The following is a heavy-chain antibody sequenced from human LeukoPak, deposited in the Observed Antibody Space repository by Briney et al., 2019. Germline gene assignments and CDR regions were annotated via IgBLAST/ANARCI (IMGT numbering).Heavy chain of an antibody. J-gene: IGHJ4*02. Sequence: GASVKVSCKASGYTFTDYYIHWVRQAPGQGLEWMGWINPNTGGTKSTQKFQGRVTMTRDTSIATAYMDLSNLRSDDTAMYYCARDPRSRGDYGGYYVDSWGQGTLVIVSS. CDR1: GYTFTDYY. CDR3: ARDPRSRGDYGGYYVDS. V-gene: IGHV1-2*02. D-gene: IGHD4-17*01. CDR2: INPNTGGT.